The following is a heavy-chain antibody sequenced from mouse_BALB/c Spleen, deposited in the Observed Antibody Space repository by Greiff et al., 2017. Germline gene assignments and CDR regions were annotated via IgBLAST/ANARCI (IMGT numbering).Heavy chain of an antibody. Sequence: EVQLQQSGTVLARPGASVKMSCKASGYSFTSYWMHWVKQRPGQGLEWIGAIYPGNSDTSYNQKFKGKAKLTAVTSASTAYMELSSLTNEDSAVYYCTRWDYGSSPYAMDYWGQGTSVTVSS. CDR2: IYPGNSDT. D-gene: IGHD1-1*01. V-gene: IGHV1-5*01. CDR3: TRWDYGSSPYAMDY. J-gene: IGHJ4*01. CDR1: GYSFTSYW.